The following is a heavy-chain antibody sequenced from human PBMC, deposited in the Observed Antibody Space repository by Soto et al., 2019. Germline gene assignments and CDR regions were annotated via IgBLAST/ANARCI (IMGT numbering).Heavy chain of an antibody. V-gene: IGHV1-69*01. Sequence: VQLVESGGGLVKPGGSLRLSCAASGFTFSSYAISWVRQAPGQGLEWMGGIIPIFGTANYAQKFQGRVTITADESTSTAYMELSSLRSEDTAVYYCARRGTYCGGDCYFDYWGQGTLVTVSS. J-gene: IGHJ4*02. CDR1: GFTFSSYA. CDR2: IIPIFGTA. CDR3: ARRGTYCGGDCYFDY. D-gene: IGHD2-21*02.